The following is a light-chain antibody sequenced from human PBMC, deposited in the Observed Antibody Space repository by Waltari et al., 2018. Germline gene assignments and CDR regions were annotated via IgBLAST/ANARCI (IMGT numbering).Light chain of an antibody. CDR1: QGISSA. CDR2: DAS. J-gene: IGKJ5*01. Sequence: AIHLTQSPSPLSASVGDRTTITFRASQGISSALAWYQQKPGESPKFLIYDASSLQSGVPSRFSGSASGTDFTLTITSLQPEDFATYYCQQLHSYPITFGQGTRLEIK. V-gene: IGKV1-13*02. CDR3: QQLHSYPIT.